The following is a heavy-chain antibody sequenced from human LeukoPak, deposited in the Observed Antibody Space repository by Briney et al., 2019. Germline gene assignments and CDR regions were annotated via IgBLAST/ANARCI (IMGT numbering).Heavy chain of an antibody. CDR3: ARDRIVVVVALDAFDI. J-gene: IGHJ3*02. CDR2: IRYDGSNK. V-gene: IGHV3-30*02. CDR1: GFTFSSYG. Sequence: GGSLRLSCAASGFTFSSYGMHWVRQAPGKGLEWVAFIRYDGSNKYYADSVKGRFTISRDNSKNTLYLQMNSLRAEDTAVYYCARDRIVVVVALDAFDIWGQGTMVTVSS. D-gene: IGHD2-15*01.